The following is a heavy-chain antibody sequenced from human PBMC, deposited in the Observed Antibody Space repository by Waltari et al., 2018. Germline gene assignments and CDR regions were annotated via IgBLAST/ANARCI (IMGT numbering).Heavy chain of an antibody. CDR1: GFTFSSHW. CDR3: VAWMGTMTNQ. V-gene: IGHV3-7*03. CDR2: MNEDGSDK. D-gene: IGHD4-17*01. Sequence: EVQLVESGGGLAQPGGSLILSCAASGFTFSSHWLSWVRQAPGEGLEWVANMNEDGSDKYYVYSVRGRFTITRDNAKNSLYLQMSSLRAEDTAVYYCVAWMGTMTNQWGQGTLVTVSS. J-gene: IGHJ4*02.